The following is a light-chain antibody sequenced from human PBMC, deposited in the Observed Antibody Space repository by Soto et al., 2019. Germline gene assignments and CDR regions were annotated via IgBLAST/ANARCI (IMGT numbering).Light chain of an antibody. V-gene: IGLV2-14*01. Sequence: QSVLTQPASVSGSPGQSVTISCIGTTSDIGGYDYVSWYQHHPGKAPKLLVYDVYNRPSGLSTRFSGSKSGNTASLTISGLLTEDEADYYCTSYVSASTPYVFGSGTKLTVL. CDR1: TSDIGGYDY. CDR3: TSYVSASTPYV. CDR2: DVY. J-gene: IGLJ1*01.